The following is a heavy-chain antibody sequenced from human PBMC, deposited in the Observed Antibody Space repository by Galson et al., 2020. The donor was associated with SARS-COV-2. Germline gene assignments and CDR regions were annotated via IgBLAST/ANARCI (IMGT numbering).Heavy chain of an antibody. J-gene: IGHJ4*02. D-gene: IGHD6-13*01. V-gene: IGHV1-2*02. CDR3: ARDLGAGIAATGDY. CDR2: INPNTGGT. Sequence: ASVKVSCKTSGYTFTGYYLHWVRQAPGQGLEWMGWINPNTGGTDQAQKFQDRVSMTSDTSIRTAYLEVSRLRPDDTAVYYCARDLGAGIAATGDYWGQGTLVTVSS. CDR1: GYTFTGYY.